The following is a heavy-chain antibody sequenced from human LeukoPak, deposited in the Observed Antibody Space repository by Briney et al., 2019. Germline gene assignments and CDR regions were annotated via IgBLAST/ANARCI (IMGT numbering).Heavy chain of an antibody. Sequence: SETLSLTCTVSSGSISTSNYYWGWVRQPPGKALEWIGNIFYSGSTYYGPSLKSRVTISVDTSKNQFSLKLSSVTAADTAVYYCARHGRGEYGFGELLEFDYWGQGTLVTVSS. J-gene: IGHJ4*02. CDR1: SGSISTSNYY. D-gene: IGHD3-10*01. CDR2: IFYSGST. V-gene: IGHV4-39*01. CDR3: ARHGRGEYGFGELLEFDY.